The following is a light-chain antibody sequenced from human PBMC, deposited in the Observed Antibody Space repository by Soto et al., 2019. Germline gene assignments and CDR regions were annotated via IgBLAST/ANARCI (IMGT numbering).Light chain of an antibody. CDR3: QHYGRSPPSWT. CDR2: DAS. CDR1: QSVSRNY. V-gene: IGKV3-20*01. J-gene: IGKJ1*01. Sequence: EIVLTQSPGTLSLSPGERATLSCRASQSVSRNYLAWYQQKPGQPPRLLISDASSRATGIPDRFSGSGSGTDFTLTISGLEHEDFAVYYCQHYGRSPPSWTFGQGTKVDIK.